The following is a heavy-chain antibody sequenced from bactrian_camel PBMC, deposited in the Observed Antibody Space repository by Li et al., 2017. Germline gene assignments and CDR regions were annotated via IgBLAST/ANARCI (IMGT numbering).Heavy chain of an antibody. V-gene: IGHV3S31*01. Sequence: VQLVESGGGSVQAGGSLTLSCVVSGYIGAYKCLAWFRLPPGGAPAEREGIAAIRRDGGETWYAASVKGRFTISKDNAKKTLYLQMNSLKPEDTAMYYCADSYVPISSAGYCYTSDYWGQGTQVTVS. CDR2: IRRDGGET. CDR1: GYIGAYKC. CDR3: ADSYVPISSAGYCYTSDY. J-gene: IGHJ4*01. D-gene: IGHD2*01.